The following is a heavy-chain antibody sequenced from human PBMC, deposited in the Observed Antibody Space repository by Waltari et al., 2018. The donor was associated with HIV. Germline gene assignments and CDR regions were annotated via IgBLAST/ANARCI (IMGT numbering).Heavy chain of an antibody. J-gene: IGHJ4*02. CDR2: IYPGDSDT. CDR1: GYGFATSW. D-gene: IGHD2-8*01. V-gene: IGHV5-51*03. CDR3: TKGMYANQDYFDN. Sequence: EVQLVQSGAEVKKPGESRKTSCKGSGYGFATSWIGWVRQMPGKGLEWMGIIYPGDSDTRYSPSFQGQVTISADKSIRTAYLQWSSLKASDTAMYYCTKGMYANQDYFDNWGQGTLVTVSS.